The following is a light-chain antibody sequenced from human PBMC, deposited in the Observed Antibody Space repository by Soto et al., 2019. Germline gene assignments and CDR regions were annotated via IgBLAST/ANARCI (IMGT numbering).Light chain of an antibody. Sequence: EIGMTQSPATLPVSPGEIATISCRASQSVINNLAWYQQKPGKAPRRLIYGASTTATGIPARFSGSGSGTEFTITISSPQSEDFAVYYCQKYHKWPLSVGGGTKVEVK. V-gene: IGKV3-15*01. CDR2: GAS. CDR3: QKYHKWPLS. J-gene: IGKJ4*01. CDR1: QSVINN.